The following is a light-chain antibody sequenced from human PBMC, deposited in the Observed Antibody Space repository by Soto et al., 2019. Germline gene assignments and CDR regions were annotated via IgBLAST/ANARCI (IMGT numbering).Light chain of an antibody. CDR1: SSDVGANNY. CDR3: SSYINSITFVV. CDR2: EVS. J-gene: IGLJ2*01. Sequence: QSALTQPASVSGSPGQPITISCTGTSSDVGANNYVSWYQHHPGKAPKLLIYEVSNRPSGVSSRFSGSKSGITASLTISGLQAEDEADYYCSSYINSITFVVFGGGTKLTVL. V-gene: IGLV2-14*01.